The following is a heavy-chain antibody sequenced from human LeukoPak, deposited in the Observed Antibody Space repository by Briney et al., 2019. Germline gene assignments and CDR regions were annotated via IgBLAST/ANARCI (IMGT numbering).Heavy chain of an antibody. V-gene: IGHV3-7*01. Sequence: GGSLRLSCAASGFTFSSHWMTWVRQTPGKGLEWVANIKRDGSEKYYVDSVEGRFTISRDNAKNSLYLQMNSLTAEDTAVYYCARVRGRKGSSGYYYGRDAFDIWGQGTMVTVSS. CDR3: ARVRGRKGSSGYYYGRDAFDI. D-gene: IGHD3-22*01. J-gene: IGHJ3*02. CDR2: IKRDGSEK. CDR1: GFTFSSHW.